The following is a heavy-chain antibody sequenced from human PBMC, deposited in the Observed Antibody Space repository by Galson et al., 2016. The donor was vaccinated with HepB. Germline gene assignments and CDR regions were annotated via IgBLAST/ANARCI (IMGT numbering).Heavy chain of an antibody. V-gene: IGHV4-4*02. J-gene: IGHJ5*02. CDR2: IDHSGST. D-gene: IGHD3-10*01. Sequence: ETLSLTCGVSGVSINNNNWWSWVRQTPGKGLEWIGEIDHSGSTNYNPSLKSRITVSLDKSKNQFSLQLNSVTPEDTAVYYCARTIWFGNNWFDPWGQGTLVTVSS. CDR1: GVSINNNNW. CDR3: ARTIWFGNNWFDP.